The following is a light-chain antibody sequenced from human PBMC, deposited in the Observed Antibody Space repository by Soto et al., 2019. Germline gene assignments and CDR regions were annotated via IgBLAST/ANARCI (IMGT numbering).Light chain of an antibody. Sequence: DIQMTQSPSTLPSSVGDRVTITCRANQSISTWLAWYQQKPGKAPNLLIYKASRLETGVPSRFRGSGSGTEFTLTISFLTPYNFETYYCQQAYSFPITFGQGTRLYIK. CDR1: QSISTW. J-gene: IGKJ5*01. CDR2: KAS. V-gene: IGKV1-5*03. CDR3: QQAYSFPIT.